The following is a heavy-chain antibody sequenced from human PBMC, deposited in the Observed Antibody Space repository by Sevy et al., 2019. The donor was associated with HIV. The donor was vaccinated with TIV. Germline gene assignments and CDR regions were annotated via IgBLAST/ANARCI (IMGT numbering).Heavy chain of an antibody. CDR2: IKQDGSEK. Sequence: GGSLRLCCAASGFTFSSYWMSWVRQAPGKGLEWVANIKQDGSEKYYVDSVNGRFTISRDNAKNSLYLQMNSLRAEDTAVYYCARGGPIAARRMDYFDYWGQGTLVTVSS. V-gene: IGHV3-7*04. CDR3: ARGGPIAARRMDYFDY. CDR1: GFTFSSYW. D-gene: IGHD6-6*01. J-gene: IGHJ4*02.